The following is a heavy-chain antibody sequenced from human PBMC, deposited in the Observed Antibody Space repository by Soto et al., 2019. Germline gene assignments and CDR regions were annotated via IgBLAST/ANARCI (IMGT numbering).Heavy chain of an antibody. CDR1: GFTFSSYA. CDR3: VREQGYGYYRVADY. CDR2: ISGSGGST. Sequence: GGSLRLSCAASGFTFSSYAMSWVRQAPGKGLEWVSAISGSGGSTYYADSVKGRFTISRDNSKNTLYLQMNSLRAEDTALYYCVREQGYGYYRVADYWGQGTLVTVSS. V-gene: IGHV3-23*01. J-gene: IGHJ4*02. D-gene: IGHD1-26*01.